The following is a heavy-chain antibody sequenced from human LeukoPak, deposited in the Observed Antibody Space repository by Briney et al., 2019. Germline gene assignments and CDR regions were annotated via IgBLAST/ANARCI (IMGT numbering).Heavy chain of an antibody. CDR2: IYHSGST. Sequence: SETLSLTCTLSGGSISTYYWSWIRQPPGKGLEWIGYIYHSGSTNYNLSLKSRVTISVDTSKNQFSLKLSSVTAADTAVYYCARGGGYASPIGYWGQGALVTVSS. CDR1: GGSISTYY. J-gene: IGHJ4*02. D-gene: IGHD5-12*01. V-gene: IGHV4-59*01. CDR3: ARGGGYASPIGY.